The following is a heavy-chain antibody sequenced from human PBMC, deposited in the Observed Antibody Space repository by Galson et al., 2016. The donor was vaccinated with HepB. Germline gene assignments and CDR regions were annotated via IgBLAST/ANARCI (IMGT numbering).Heavy chain of an antibody. D-gene: IGHD1-1*01. Sequence: SLRLSCAASGLTFSRYTMHWVRQSPDKGLEWVAAISYDGAIKNYGDSVKGRFTISRDNAKSTLFLQMISLRPEDTAVYYCTKEGTGSYTSPHDSFDVWGQGTMVSVSS. CDR1: GLTFSRYT. V-gene: IGHV3-30-3*01. CDR2: ISYDGAIK. J-gene: IGHJ3*01. CDR3: TKEGTGSYTSPHDSFDV.